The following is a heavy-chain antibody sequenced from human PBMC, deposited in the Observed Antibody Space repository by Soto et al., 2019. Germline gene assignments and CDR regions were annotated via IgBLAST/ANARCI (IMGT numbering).Heavy chain of an antibody. CDR2: ISGESGNT. Sequence: ASVKVSCKASGYTFTSYGISWVRQAPGHGLEWMGWISGESGNTKYSPVLQDRVTITRDTSASTAYIDLSSLGSEDTALYYCARDGVAAGNINFDYWGQGTLVTVSS. V-gene: IGHV1-18*01. D-gene: IGHD6-19*01. J-gene: IGHJ4*01. CDR1: GYTFTSYG. CDR3: ARDGVAAGNINFDY.